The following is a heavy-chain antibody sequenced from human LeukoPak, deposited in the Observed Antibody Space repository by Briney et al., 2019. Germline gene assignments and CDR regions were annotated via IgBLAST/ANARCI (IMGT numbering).Heavy chain of an antibody. V-gene: IGHV1-2*06. CDR3: AREKYSSGWYYFDY. Sequence: ASVKVSCKASGYTFTGYYMHWVRQAPGPGLEWMGRINPNSGGTNYAQKFQGRVTMTRDTSISTAYMELSRLRSDDTAVYYCAREKYSSGWYYFDYWGQGTLVTVSS. CDR1: GYTFTGYY. D-gene: IGHD6-19*01. CDR2: INPNSGGT. J-gene: IGHJ4*02.